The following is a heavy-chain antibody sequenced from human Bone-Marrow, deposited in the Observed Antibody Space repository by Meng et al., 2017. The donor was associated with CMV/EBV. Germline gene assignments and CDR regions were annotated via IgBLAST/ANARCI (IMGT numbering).Heavy chain of an antibody. D-gene: IGHD5-24*01. CDR2: TYYRSKWYT. CDR1: GDSVSSNSAA. V-gene: IGHV6-1*01. J-gene: IGHJ4*02. CDR3: ARVGIWLQVYFDY. Sequence: SQTLSLTCAISGDSVSSNSAAWNRIRQPPSRGLEWLGRTYYRSKWYTDYAVSVKSRITINPDTSKNQCCLELNSVTPEDTAVYYCARVGIWLQVYFDYLGQGTLVTVPS.